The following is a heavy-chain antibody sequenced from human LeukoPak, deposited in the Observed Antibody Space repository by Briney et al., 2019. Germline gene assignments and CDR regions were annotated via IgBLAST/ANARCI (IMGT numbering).Heavy chain of an antibody. CDR3: AKDPNCCSSTRCYRPNWLDP. D-gene: IGHD2-2*02. CDR2: IRYDGSNK. J-gene: IGHJ5*02. CDR1: GFSLSDYV. Sequence: GGSLRLSCAASGFSLSDYVMHWVRQAPGKGLEWVAFIRYDGSNKYYVDSVKGRFTISRDNSKNTLYMQMNSLRAEDTAVYYCAKDPNCCSSTRCYRPNWLDPWGQGTRVTVSS. V-gene: IGHV3-30*02.